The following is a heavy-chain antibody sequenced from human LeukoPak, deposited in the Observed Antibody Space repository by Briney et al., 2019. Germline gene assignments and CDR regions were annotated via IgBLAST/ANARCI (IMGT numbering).Heavy chain of an antibody. J-gene: IGHJ3*02. D-gene: IGHD4-17*01. V-gene: IGHV4-34*01. Sequence: SETLSLTCAVYGGSFSGYYWSWIRQPPGKGLEWIGEINHSGSTNYNPSLKSRVTISVDTSKNQFSLKLSSVTAADTAVYYCATKAPDYGDYVGAFDIWGQGAMVTVSS. CDR1: GGSFSGYY. CDR3: ATKAPDYGDYVGAFDI. CDR2: INHSGST.